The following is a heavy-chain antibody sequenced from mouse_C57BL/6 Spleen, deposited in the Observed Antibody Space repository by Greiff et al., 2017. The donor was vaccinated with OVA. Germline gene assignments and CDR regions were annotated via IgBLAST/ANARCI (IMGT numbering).Heavy chain of an antibody. CDR3: ARQWEGYFDY. CDR1: GFTFSSYG. Sequence: EVHLVESGGDLVKPGGSLKLSCAASGFTFSSYGMSWVRQTPDKRLEWVATISSGGSYTYYPDSVKGRFTISRDNAKNTLYLQMSSRKSEDTAMDYCARQWEGYFDYWGQGTTLTVSS. CDR2: ISSGGSYT. J-gene: IGHJ2*01. D-gene: IGHD4-1*01. V-gene: IGHV5-6*01.